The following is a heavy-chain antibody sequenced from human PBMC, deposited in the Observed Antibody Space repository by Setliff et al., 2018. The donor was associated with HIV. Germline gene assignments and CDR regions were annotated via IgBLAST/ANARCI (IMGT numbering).Heavy chain of an antibody. CDR3: ARGVRNFWSGDDVEYYFDY. V-gene: IGHV3-33*01. CDR1: GFTFSVHG. D-gene: IGHD3-3*01. J-gene: IGHJ4*02. Sequence: LRLSCDASGFTFSVHGMHWVRLAPGKGLEWVAVLWYDGVKKYYADSVKGRFTISRDDSKNTLYLQMNSLRAADTAVYYCARGVRNFWSGDDVEYYFDYWGQGTLVTV. CDR2: LWYDGVKK.